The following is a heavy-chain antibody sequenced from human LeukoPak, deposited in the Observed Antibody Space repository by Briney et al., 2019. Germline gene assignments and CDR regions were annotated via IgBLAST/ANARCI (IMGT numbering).Heavy chain of an antibody. D-gene: IGHD3/OR15-3a*01. CDR3: AAESLDVSYYYYGMDV. CDR1: GFTFTSSA. J-gene: IGHJ6*02. Sequence: ASVKVSCKASGFTFTSSAMQWVRQARGQRLEWIGWIVVGSGNTNYAQKFQERVTITRDMSTSTAYMELSSLRSEDTAVYYCAAESLDVSYYYYGMDVWGQGTTVTVSS. V-gene: IGHV1-58*02. CDR2: IVVGSGNT.